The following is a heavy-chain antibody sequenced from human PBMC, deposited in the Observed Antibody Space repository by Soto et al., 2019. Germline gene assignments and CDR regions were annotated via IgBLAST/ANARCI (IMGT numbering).Heavy chain of an antibody. CDR1: GYTFTTYG. Sequence: QVQLVQSGAEVKKPGASVKVSCKASGYTFTTYGISWVRQAPGQGLEWMGWISAYNGNTNYAQRLQGRVTMTTDTYTNTAYMELRSLISDDTAVYYCARDGSNGSYFDYWGQGTLVTVSS. CDR3: ARDGSNGSYFDY. D-gene: IGHD5-18*01. V-gene: IGHV1-18*01. J-gene: IGHJ4*02. CDR2: ISAYNGNT.